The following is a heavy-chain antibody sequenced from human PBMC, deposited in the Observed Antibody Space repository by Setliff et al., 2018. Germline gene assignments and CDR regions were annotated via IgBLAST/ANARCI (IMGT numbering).Heavy chain of an antibody. Sequence: PGGSLRLSCTASGFTFRKHALAWVRHAPGKGLQWVSSVSGSGMTRDYTDSVKGRFTVSRDSSQNKIHLQMDSLRAEDTGKYFCARADSDSYYPYYFDFWGQGVLVTVPQ. CDR3: ARADSDSYYPYYFDF. V-gene: IGHV3-23*01. D-gene: IGHD3-22*01. CDR2: VSGSGMTR. CDR1: GFTFRKHA. J-gene: IGHJ4*02.